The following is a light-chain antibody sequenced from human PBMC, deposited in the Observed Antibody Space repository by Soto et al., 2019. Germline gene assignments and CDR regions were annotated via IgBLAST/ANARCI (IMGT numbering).Light chain of an antibody. CDR3: AAWDDSLNGAV. Sequence: QSVLTQPPSASGTPGQRVTISCSGSSSNIGSNSVNWYQQLPGTAPKLLMYSSNQRPSGVPDRFSGSKSGTSASLAISGLQSEDEADYYCAAWDDSLNGAVFGGWTKLTVL. CDR2: SSN. J-gene: IGLJ2*01. CDR1: SSNIGSNS. V-gene: IGLV1-44*01.